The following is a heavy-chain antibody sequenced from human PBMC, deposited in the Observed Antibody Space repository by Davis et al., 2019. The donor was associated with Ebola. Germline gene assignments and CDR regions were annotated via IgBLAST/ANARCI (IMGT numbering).Heavy chain of an antibody. CDR3: AKDRIALYSSGWTPLDY. CDR1: GFTFSSYA. Sequence: GESLKISCAASGFTFSSYAMSWVRQAPGKGLEWVSAISGSGGSTYHADSVKGRFTISRDNSKNTLCLQMNSLRAEDTAVYYCAKDRIALYSSGWTPLDYWGQGTLVTVSS. D-gene: IGHD6-19*01. J-gene: IGHJ4*02. V-gene: IGHV3-23*01. CDR2: ISGSGGST.